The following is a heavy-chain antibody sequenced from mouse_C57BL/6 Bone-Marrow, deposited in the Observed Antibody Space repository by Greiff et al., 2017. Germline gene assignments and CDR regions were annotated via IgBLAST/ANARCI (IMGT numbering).Heavy chain of an antibody. V-gene: IGHV1-7*01. Sequence: VQLQQSGAGLAKPGASVKLSCKASGYTFTSYWMHWVKQRPGQGLEWIGYINPSSGYTKYKEKFKDKATFTADKSSSTAYMQLSSLTSEDAAVYYCARLGSSMVTTWYFDVWGTGTTVTVSS. CDR1: GYTFTSYW. J-gene: IGHJ1*03. D-gene: IGHD2-10*02. CDR2: INPSSGYT. CDR3: ARLGSSMVTTWYFDV.